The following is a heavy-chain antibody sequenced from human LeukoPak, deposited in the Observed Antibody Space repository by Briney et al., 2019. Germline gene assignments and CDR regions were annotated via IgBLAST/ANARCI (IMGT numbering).Heavy chain of an antibody. Sequence: SETLYLTCAVSGWSFNDYYWNWIRQPPGKGLEWIGEINARGDTNYNPSLKSRVTISVDTSKKQFSLRLTSMIAADTALYYCARGQVPAARGYNWFDPWGQGTLVTVSS. CDR2: INARGDT. CDR1: GWSFNDYY. J-gene: IGHJ5*02. CDR3: ARGQVPAARGYNWFDP. V-gene: IGHV4-34*01. D-gene: IGHD2-2*01.